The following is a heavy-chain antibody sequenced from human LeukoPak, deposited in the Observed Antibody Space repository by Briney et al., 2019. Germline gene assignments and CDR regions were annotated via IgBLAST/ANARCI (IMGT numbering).Heavy chain of an antibody. CDR3: AKDNYYNGSGAFDI. D-gene: IGHD3-10*01. Sequence: GGSLRLSCAASGFTFDDYAMHWVRHAPGKGLDWVSGISWNSGSIGYADSVKGRFTISRDNAKNSLYLQMNSLRAEDMALYYCAKDNYYNGSGAFDIWGQGTMVTVSS. CDR2: ISWNSGSI. J-gene: IGHJ3*02. V-gene: IGHV3-9*03. CDR1: GFTFDDYA.